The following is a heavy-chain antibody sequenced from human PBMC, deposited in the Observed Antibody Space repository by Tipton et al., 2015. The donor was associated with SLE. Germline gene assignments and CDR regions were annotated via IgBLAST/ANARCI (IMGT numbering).Heavy chain of an antibody. CDR1: GYSFNNYA. V-gene: IGHV1-3*01. J-gene: IGHJ6*03. Sequence: QVQLVQSGAEVKEPGASVKVSCKASGYSFNNYAIHWVRQDPGQRLEWMGWINGGNGNTKYSQKFQGRVTITSDTSASTAYMELSSLRSEDTAIYFCARGVTIFGLATWYSYYYMDVWGKGTTVTVSS. D-gene: IGHD3-3*01. CDR3: ARGVTIFGLATWYSYYYMDV. CDR2: INGGNGNT.